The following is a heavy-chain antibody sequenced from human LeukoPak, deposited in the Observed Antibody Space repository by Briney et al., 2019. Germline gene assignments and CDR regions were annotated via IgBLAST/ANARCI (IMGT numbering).Heavy chain of an antibody. J-gene: IGHJ4*02. D-gene: IGHD3-22*01. V-gene: IGHV4-59*01. CDR3: ARVRFYDTTGYSTSYYLDY. Sequence: SVTLSLTCTVSGGPIIASYWSWIRQRPGKGLEWIGYTHYSGTGNYNRSLKSRVTISIDTSKNRFSLRLTSVTAADTAVYYCARVRFYDTTGYSTSYYLDYWGQGALVTVSS. CDR2: THYSGTG. CDR1: GGPIIASY.